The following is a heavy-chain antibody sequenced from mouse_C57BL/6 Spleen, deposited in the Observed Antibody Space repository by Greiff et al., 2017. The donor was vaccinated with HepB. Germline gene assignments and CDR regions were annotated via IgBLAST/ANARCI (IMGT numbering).Heavy chain of an antibody. V-gene: IGHV14-4*01. D-gene: IGHD1-1*01. CDR3: TTGYYGSSLFAY. CDR1: GFNIKDDY. Sequence: EVQLQQSGAELVRPGASVKLSCTASGFNIKDDYMHWVKQRPEQGLEWIGWIDPENGDTEDASKFQGKATITADTSSNTAYLQLSSLTSEDTAVYYCTTGYYGSSLFAYWGQGTMVTVSA. J-gene: IGHJ3*01. CDR2: IDPENGDT.